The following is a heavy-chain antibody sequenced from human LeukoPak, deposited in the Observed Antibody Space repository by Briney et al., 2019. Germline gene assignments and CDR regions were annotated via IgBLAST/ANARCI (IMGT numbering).Heavy chain of an antibody. CDR2: ISAYNGNT. CDR1: GYTFTSYG. Sequence: ASVKVSCKASGYTFTSYGISWVRQAPGQGLEWMGWISAYNGNTNYAQKLQGRVTMTTDTSTSTAYTELRSLRYDDTAVYYCARASIVLMVYGNWFDPWGQGTLVTVSS. J-gene: IGHJ5*02. V-gene: IGHV1-18*01. D-gene: IGHD2-8*01. CDR3: ARASIVLMVYGNWFDP.